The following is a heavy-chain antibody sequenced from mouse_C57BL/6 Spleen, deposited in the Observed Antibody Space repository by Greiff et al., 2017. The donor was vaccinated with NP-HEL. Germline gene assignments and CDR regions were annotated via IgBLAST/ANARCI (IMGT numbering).Heavy chain of an antibody. Sequence: APGGFTFTDYYMSWVRQPPGKALEWLGFIRNKANGYTTEYSASVKGRFTISRDNSQSILYLQMNALRAEDSATYYCARSPFDYWGQGTTLTVSS. V-gene: IGHV7-3*01. CDR2: IRNKANGYTT. J-gene: IGHJ2*01. CDR1: GFTFTDYY. CDR3: ARSPFDY.